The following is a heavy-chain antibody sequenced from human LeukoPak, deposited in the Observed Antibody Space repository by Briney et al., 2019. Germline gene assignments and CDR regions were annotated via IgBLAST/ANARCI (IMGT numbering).Heavy chain of an antibody. CDR2: IAYDGNNQ. J-gene: IGHJ4*02. CDR1: GFTFSSYA. Sequence: PGGSLRLSCAASGFTFSSYAMHWVRQAPGKGLEWVAVIAYDGNNQYYADSVKGRFTISRDNSKNTLYLQMNSLRAGDTAVYYCARVVCSGSSCYAYHFDSWGQGTLVTVSS. D-gene: IGHD2-2*01. V-gene: IGHV3-30-3*01. CDR3: ARVVCSGSSCYAYHFDS.